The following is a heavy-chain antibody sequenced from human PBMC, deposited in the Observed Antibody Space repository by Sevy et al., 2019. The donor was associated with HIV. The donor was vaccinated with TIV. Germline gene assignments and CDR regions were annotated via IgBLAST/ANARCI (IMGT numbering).Heavy chain of an antibody. J-gene: IGHJ4*02. CDR2: TRNKADGYTT. Sequence: GGSLRLSCVASGFTFSDHYMEWVRQAPGKGLEWVGRTRNKADGYTTEYAASVKGRFTISRDESKNSLYVQMNSLKAEDTAVYYCATHAGIAAAGRVFDYWGQGTLVAVSS. D-gene: IGHD6-13*01. V-gene: IGHV3-72*01. CDR1: GFTFSDHY. CDR3: ATHAGIAAAGRVFDY.